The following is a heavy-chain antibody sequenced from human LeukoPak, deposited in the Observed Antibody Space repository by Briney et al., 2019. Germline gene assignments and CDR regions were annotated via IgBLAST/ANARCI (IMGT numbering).Heavy chain of an antibody. J-gene: IGHJ6*03. Sequence: ASVKVSCKASGGTFSSYAISWVRQAPGQGLEWMGGIIPIFGTANYAQKFQGRVTITADESTSTAYMELSSLRSEDTAVYYCARGGGIQLWLVTPYYYYYYYMDVWGKGTTVTVSS. CDR1: GGTFSSYA. D-gene: IGHD5-18*01. CDR2: IIPIFGTA. V-gene: IGHV1-69*13. CDR3: ARGGGIQLWLVTPYYYYYYYMDV.